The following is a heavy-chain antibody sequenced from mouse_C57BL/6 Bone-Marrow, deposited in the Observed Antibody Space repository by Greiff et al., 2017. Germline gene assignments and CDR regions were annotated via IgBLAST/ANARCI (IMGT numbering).Heavy chain of an antibody. CDR3: ARLLLPPYYAMDY. V-gene: IGHV5-17*01. CDR1: GFTFSDYG. Sequence: EVKLVESGGGLVKPGGSLKLSCAASGFTFSDYGMHWVRQAPEKGLEWVAYISSGSSTIYYADTVKGRFTISRDNAKNTLFLQMTSLRSEDTAMYYCARLLLPPYYAMDYWGQGTSVTVSS. D-gene: IGHD1-1*01. J-gene: IGHJ4*01. CDR2: ISSGSSTI.